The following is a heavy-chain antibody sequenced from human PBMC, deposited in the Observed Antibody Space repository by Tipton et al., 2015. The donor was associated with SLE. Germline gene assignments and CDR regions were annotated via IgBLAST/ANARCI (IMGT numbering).Heavy chain of an antibody. Sequence: TLSLTCSVSGHSVTIYSWSWIRQTPLKGLERIGYVSNTGGTNYNPSLKSRVTMSVDTSKNQFSLNLRSVTASDAAVYYCASGGGNYYFDFWGQGTRVTVSS. D-gene: IGHD3-16*01. CDR1: GHSVTIYS. CDR2: VSNTGGT. CDR3: ASGGGNYYFDF. V-gene: IGHV4-4*08. J-gene: IGHJ4*02.